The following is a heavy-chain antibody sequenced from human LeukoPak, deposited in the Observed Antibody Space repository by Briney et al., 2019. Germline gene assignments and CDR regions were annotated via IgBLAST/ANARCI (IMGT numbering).Heavy chain of an antibody. D-gene: IGHD2-2*01. V-gene: IGHV3-30-3*01. J-gene: IGHJ3*02. CDR3: ARAEIVVPAEANAFDI. CDR2: ISYDGSHK. Sequence: PGRSLRLSCAASGFTFSSYAMHWVRQAPGKGLEWVAVISYDGSHKYYADSVKGRFTISRDNSKNTLYLQMNSLRAEDTAVYYCARAEIVVPAEANAFDIWGQGTMVTVSS. CDR1: GFTFSSYA.